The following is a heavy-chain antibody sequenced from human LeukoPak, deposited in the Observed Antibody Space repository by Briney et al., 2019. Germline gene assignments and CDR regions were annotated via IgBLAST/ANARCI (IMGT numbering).Heavy chain of an antibody. D-gene: IGHD4-23*01. J-gene: IGHJ6*03. CDR2: ITSGSSYI. CDR1: GFTFSSYN. V-gene: IGHV3-21*01. CDR3: ARNRWFYYYYMDV. Sequence: GGSLRLSCAASGFTFSSYNMNWVRQAPGKGLEWVSSITSGSSYIYYADSVKGRFTISRDNAKNSLYLQMNSLRAEDTAVYYCARNRWFYYYYMDVWGKGTTVTVSS.